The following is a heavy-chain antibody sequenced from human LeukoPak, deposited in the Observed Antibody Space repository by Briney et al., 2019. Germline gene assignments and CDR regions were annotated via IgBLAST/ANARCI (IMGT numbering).Heavy chain of an antibody. Sequence: PGGSLRLSCAASGFTFSSYSMNWVRQAPGKGLVWVSSISSSSSYIYYADSVKGRFTISRDNAKNSLYLQMNSLRAEDTAVYYCARVPMVRVLDAFDIWGQGTMVTVSS. CDR3: ARVPMVRVLDAFDI. D-gene: IGHD3-10*01. J-gene: IGHJ3*02. CDR2: ISSSSSYI. V-gene: IGHV3-21*01. CDR1: GFTFSSYS.